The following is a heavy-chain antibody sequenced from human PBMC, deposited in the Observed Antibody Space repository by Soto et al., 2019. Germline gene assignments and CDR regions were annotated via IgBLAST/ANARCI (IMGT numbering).Heavy chain of an antibody. CDR1: GGSISSSSYY. J-gene: IGHJ3*02. D-gene: IGHD6-13*01. CDR3: VSPKIIAAAGSPSDAFDI. Sequence: PSETLSLTCTVSGGSISSSSYYWGWIRQPPGKGLEWIGSIYYSGSTYYNPSLKSRVTISVDTSKNQFSLKLSSVTAADTAVYYCVSPKIIAAAGSPSDAFDIWGQGTMVTVSS. CDR2: IYYSGST. V-gene: IGHV4-39*01.